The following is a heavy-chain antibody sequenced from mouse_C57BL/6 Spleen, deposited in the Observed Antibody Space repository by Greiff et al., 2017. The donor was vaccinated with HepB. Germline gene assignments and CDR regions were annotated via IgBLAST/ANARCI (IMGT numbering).Heavy chain of an antibody. J-gene: IGHJ4*01. D-gene: IGHD2-3*01. CDR2: IDPSDSET. V-gene: IGHV1-52*01. CDR1: GYTFTSYW. Sequence: QVQLQQSGAELVRPGSSVKLSCKASGYTFTSYWMHWVKQRPIQGLEWIGNIDPSDSETHYNQKFKDKATLTVDKSSSTAYMQLSSLTSEDSAVYYCARDGYYVGGAMDYWGQGTSVTVSS. CDR3: ARDGYYVGGAMDY.